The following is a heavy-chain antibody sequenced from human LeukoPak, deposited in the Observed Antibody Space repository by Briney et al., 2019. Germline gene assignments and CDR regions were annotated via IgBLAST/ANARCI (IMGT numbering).Heavy chain of an antibody. J-gene: IGHJ4*02. Sequence: PSETLSLTCTVSGYSISSSYYWGWIRQPPGKGLEWIGSIYYSGSTYYNPSLKSRVTISVDTSKNQFSLKLSSVTAADTAVYYCARYSGSYPFDYWGQGTLVTVSS. V-gene: IGHV4-38-2*02. CDR2: IYYSGST. CDR1: GYSISSSYY. CDR3: ARYSGSYPFDY. D-gene: IGHD1-26*01.